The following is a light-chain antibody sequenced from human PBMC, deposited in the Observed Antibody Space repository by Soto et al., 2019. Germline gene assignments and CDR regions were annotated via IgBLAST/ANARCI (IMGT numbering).Light chain of an antibody. Sequence: DIQMTQSPSSLSASVGDRVTITCRASQGISNNLAWFQQKPGKVPKLLIYLATTLQSGVPSRFSGSGSGTDFTLTISSLQPEDVATYYCRKYNSAPWTFGQGTRVEI. V-gene: IGKV1-27*01. CDR1: QGISNN. CDR3: RKYNSAPWT. J-gene: IGKJ1*01. CDR2: LAT.